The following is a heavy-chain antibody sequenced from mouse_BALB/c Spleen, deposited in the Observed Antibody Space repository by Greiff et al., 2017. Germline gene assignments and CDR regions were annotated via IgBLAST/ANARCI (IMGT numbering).Heavy chain of an antibody. CDR3: ARHWRYNAMDY. CDR1: GFTFSSYT. CDR2: ISNGGGST. J-gene: IGHJ4*01. V-gene: IGHV5-12-2*01. Sequence: EVHLVESGGGLVQPGGSLKLSCAASGFTFSSYTMSWVRQTPEKRLEWVAYISNGGGSTYYPDTVKGRFTISRDNAKNTLYLQMSSLKSEDTAMYYCARHWRYNAMDYWGQGTSVTVSS.